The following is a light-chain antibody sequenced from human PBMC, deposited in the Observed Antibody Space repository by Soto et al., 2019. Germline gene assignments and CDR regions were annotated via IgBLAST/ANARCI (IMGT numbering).Light chain of an antibody. CDR2: GAS. CDR3: QQYNNWPPIT. Sequence: EIVMTQFPATLSVSPGERATLSCRASQSVSSNLAGYQQKPGQAPRLLIYGASTRATGIPARFSGSGSGTEFTLTVSSLQSEDFAVYYCQQYNNWPPITFGQGTRLEIK. J-gene: IGKJ5*01. V-gene: IGKV3-15*01. CDR1: QSVSSN.